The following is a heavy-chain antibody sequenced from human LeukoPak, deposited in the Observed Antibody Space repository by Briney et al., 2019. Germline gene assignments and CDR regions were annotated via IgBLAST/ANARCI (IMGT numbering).Heavy chain of an antibody. CDR1: GGSISSSSYY. D-gene: IGHD5-18*01. J-gene: IGHJ5*02. Sequence: NPSETLSLTCTVSGGSISSSSYYWGWIRQPPGKGLEWIGSIYYSGSTYYNPSLKSRVTISVDTSKNQFSLKLSSVTAADTAVYYCARPGTAMVRGWFDPWGQGTLVTVSS. V-gene: IGHV4-39*01. CDR3: ARPGTAMVRGWFDP. CDR2: IYYSGST.